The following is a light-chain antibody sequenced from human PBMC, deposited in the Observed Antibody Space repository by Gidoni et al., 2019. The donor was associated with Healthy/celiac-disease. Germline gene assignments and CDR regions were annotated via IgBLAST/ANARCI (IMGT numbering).Light chain of an antibody. J-gene: IGKJ2*01. CDR3: QQYYSTLYT. Sequence: ERATINCKSSQSVLYSSNNKNYLAWYQQKPGQPPKLLIYWASTRESGVPDRFSGSGSGTDFTLTISSLQAEDVAVYYCQQYYSTLYTFXQXTKLEIK. V-gene: IGKV4-1*01. CDR2: WAS. CDR1: QSVLYSSNNKNY.